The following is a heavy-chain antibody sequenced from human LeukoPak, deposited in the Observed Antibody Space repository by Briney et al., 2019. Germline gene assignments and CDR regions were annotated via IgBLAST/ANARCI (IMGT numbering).Heavy chain of an antibody. V-gene: IGHV1-2*04. Sequence: GASVKVSCKASGYIFTGYYIHWMRQAPGKGLEWMGWINPKNGDTHYAQKFQGWVTMTRDTSITTVYMELNRLTSDDTALYYCARVGYCSGDRCYLHFDYWGQGTLVTVSS. CDR3: ARVGYCSGDRCYLHFDY. CDR1: GYIFTGYY. J-gene: IGHJ4*02. CDR2: INPKNGDT. D-gene: IGHD2-15*01.